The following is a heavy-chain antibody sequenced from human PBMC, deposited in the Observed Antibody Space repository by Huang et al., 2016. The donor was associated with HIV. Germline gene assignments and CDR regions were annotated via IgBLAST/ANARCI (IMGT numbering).Heavy chain of an antibody. J-gene: IGHJ4*02. Sequence: EVQLVESGGGLIQPGGSLGLSCAASGFTVSSNYMSWVRQAPGKGLEWVSVIYSDDSTYFADSVKGRFTISRDNSKNTLYLQMNSLRAEDTAVYYCAAQWELRGGVDFWGQGTLVTVSS. V-gene: IGHV3-53*01. CDR2: IYSDDST. CDR1: GFTVSSNY. CDR3: AAQWELRGGVDF. D-gene: IGHD1-26*01.